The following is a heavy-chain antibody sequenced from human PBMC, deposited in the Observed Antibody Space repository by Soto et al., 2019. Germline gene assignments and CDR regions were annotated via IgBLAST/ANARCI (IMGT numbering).Heavy chain of an antibody. CDR3: ARGPHYRITMIVGVRLGGMDV. J-gene: IGHJ6*02. D-gene: IGHD3-22*01. CDR1: GGSFSGYY. V-gene: IGHV4-34*01. CDR2: INHSGST. Sequence: PSETLSLTCAVYGGSFSGYYWSWIRQPPGKGLEWIGEINHSGSTNYNPSLKSRVTISVDTSKNQVSLKLSSVTAADTAVYYCARGPHYRITMIVGVRLGGMDVWGQGTTVTVS.